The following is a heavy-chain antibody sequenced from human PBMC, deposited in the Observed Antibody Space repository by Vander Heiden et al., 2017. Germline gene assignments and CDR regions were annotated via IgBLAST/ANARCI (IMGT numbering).Heavy chain of an antibody. V-gene: IGHV1-69*01. D-gene: IGHD3-10*01. CDR2: IIPIFGTP. Sequence: VQLVQSGDEVKKPGSSMTVSCKTSGGSFNSSAINWVRQAPGQGLEWMGGIIPIFGTPSYAQKFQGRVTITADESTSTASMELSGLISDDTAVYYCAGMFYYGSGSHIYFDYWGQGTLVTVSS. J-gene: IGHJ4*02. CDR3: AGMFYYGSGSHIYFDY. CDR1: GGSFNSSA.